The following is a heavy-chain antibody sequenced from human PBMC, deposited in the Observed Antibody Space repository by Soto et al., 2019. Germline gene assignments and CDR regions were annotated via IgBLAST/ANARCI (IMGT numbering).Heavy chain of an antibody. CDR2: IYYSGST. Sequence: QVQLQESGPGLVKPSQTLSLTCTVSGGSISSGGYYWSWIRQHPGKGLEWIGYIYYSGSTYYNPSLKSRVTISVDTSKNQFSLKLSSVTAADTAVYYCARGTRGDYVARHYFGYWGQGTLVTVSS. V-gene: IGHV4-31*03. CDR3: ARGTRGDYVARHYFGY. J-gene: IGHJ4*02. CDR1: GGSISSGGYY. D-gene: IGHD4-17*01.